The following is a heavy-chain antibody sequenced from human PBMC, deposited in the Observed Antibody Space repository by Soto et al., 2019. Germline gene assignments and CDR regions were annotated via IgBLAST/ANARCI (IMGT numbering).Heavy chain of an antibody. CDR3: ARDPQYYYDSSGYVIDY. J-gene: IGHJ4*02. V-gene: IGHV3-30-3*01. CDR1: GFTFSSYA. D-gene: IGHD3-22*01. CDR2: ISYDGSNK. Sequence: GGSLRLSCAASGFTFSSYAMHWVRQAPGKGLEWVAVISYDGSNKYYADSVKGRFTISRDNSKNTLYLQMNSLRAEDAAVYYCARDPQYYYDSSGYVIDYWGQGTLVTVSS.